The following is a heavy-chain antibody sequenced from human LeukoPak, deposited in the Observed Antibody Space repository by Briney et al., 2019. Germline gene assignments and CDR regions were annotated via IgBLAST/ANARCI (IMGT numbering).Heavy chain of an antibody. CDR2: IYYSGST. J-gene: IGHJ6*04. CDR1: AGSISSGGYY. D-gene: IGHD6-13*01. Sequence: PSETLSLTCTVSAGSISSGGYYWRWLRPHPGKGLEWIRYIYYSGSTYYNPSLKSRVTISVDTSKNQPSLKLSSVTAADTAVYYCARGVAAAGYYYYYGMDVWGEGTTVTASS. V-gene: IGHV4-31*03. CDR3: ARGVAAAGYYYYYGMDV.